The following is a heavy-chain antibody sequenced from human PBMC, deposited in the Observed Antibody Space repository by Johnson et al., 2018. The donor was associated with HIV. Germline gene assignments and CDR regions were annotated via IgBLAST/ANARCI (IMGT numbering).Heavy chain of an antibody. J-gene: IGHJ3*02. V-gene: IGHV3-13*01. CDR2: IGTAGDT. CDR1: GFTFSSYD. Sequence: VQLVESGGGLVQPGGSLRLSCAASGFTFSSYDMHWVRQAPGKGLEWVSAIGTAGDTYYPGSVKGRFTISRDNSKNTLYLQMNSLKAEDTAFYYCATESRYCSGGSCQDAFDIWGQGTMVTVSS. CDR3: ATESRYCSGGSCQDAFDI. D-gene: IGHD2-15*01.